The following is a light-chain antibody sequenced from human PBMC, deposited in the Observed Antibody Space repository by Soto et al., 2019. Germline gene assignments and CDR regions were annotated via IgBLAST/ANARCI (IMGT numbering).Light chain of an antibody. CDR3: QQRSIPIT. V-gene: IGKV3-11*01. CDR1: QSVSSY. Sequence: SPSTLTLSPGERATLSCRASQSVSSYLAWYQQKPGQAPRLLIYDASNRATGIPARFSGSGSGTDFTLTISSLEPEDFAVYYCQQRSIPITFGQGPRLEIK. J-gene: IGKJ5*01. CDR2: DAS.